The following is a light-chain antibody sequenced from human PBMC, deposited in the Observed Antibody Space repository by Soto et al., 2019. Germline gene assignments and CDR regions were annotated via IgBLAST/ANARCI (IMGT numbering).Light chain of an antibody. CDR2: GAF. CDR3: QQYGNSGIT. V-gene: IGKV3-20*01. Sequence: IVMTQSPATLSVSPGERDTISCRASQSVSGSYVAWYQQKPGQAPRLLIYGAFRRATGIPDRFSGSGSGTDCALTISRLEPEDFAVYYCQQYGNSGITFGQGTRLEIK. CDR1: QSVSGSY. J-gene: IGKJ5*01.